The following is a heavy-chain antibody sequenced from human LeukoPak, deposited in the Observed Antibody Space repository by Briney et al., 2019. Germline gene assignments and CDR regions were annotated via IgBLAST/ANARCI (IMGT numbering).Heavy chain of an antibody. Sequence: HPGGSLRLSCAASGFTFSSYGMHWVRQAPGKGLEWLAYIRYDGSSKYYADYVKGRFTISRDYSKNTLYLHMNSLRAEDTAVYYCARDQAGSGHYADYWGQGTLVTVSS. J-gene: IGHJ4*02. D-gene: IGHD3-10*01. CDR3: ARDQAGSGHYADY. V-gene: IGHV3-30*02. CDR2: IRYDGSSK. CDR1: GFTFSSYG.